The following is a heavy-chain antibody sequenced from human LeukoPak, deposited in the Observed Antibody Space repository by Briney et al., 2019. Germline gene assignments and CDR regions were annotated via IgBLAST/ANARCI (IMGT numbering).Heavy chain of an antibody. D-gene: IGHD2-15*01. Sequence: SETLSLTCTVSGGSISSYYRCWSRQPAGKGLELIGYIYYSGSTNYNPSLKSRVTISVDTSKNQFSLKLSSVTAADTAVYYCARARYCSGGSCYDPFDYWGQGTLVTVSS. J-gene: IGHJ4*02. V-gene: IGHV4-59*01. CDR1: GGSISSYY. CDR2: IYYSGST. CDR3: ARARYCSGGSCYDPFDY.